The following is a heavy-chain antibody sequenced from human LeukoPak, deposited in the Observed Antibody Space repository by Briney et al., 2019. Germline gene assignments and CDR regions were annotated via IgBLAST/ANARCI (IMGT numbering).Heavy chain of an antibody. J-gene: IGHJ5*02. D-gene: IGHD5-18*01. CDR2: IFPSGGEI. CDR3: VTYRQVMLPFEA. Sequence: GGSLRLSCAASGFTFSTFAMLWVRQPRGKGLEWVSSIFPSGGEIHYADSVRGRFTISRDNSKSALSLQMNSLRAEDTAIYYCVTYRQVMLPFEAWGQGTLVTVSS. V-gene: IGHV3-23*01. CDR1: GFTFSTFA.